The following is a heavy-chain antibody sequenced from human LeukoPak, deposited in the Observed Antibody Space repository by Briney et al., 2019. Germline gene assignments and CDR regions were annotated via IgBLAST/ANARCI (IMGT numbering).Heavy chain of an antibody. D-gene: IGHD5-12*01. CDR2: IHYSRST. CDR3: ARHDRSGYDSRGLFDY. Sequence: WVRQPPGKGLEYIGSIHYSRSTYYNLSLKSRVTISVDTSKNQFSLKLRSVTAADTAVYYCARHDRSGYDSRGLFDYWGQGTLVTVSS. V-gene: IGHV4-39*01. J-gene: IGHJ4*02.